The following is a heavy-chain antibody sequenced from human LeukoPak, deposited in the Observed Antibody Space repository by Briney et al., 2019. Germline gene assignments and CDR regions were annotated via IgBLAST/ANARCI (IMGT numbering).Heavy chain of an antibody. Sequence: GASVKVSCKASGYTFTSYYMHWVRQAPGQGLEWMGIINPSGGSTSCAQKFQGRVTMTRDMSTSTVYMELSSLRSEDTAVYYCARAQFDYYGSGSYSYYYYMDVWGKGTTVTVSS. D-gene: IGHD3-10*01. V-gene: IGHV1-46*01. J-gene: IGHJ6*03. CDR2: INPSGGST. CDR1: GYTFTSYY. CDR3: ARAQFDYYGSGSYSYYYYMDV.